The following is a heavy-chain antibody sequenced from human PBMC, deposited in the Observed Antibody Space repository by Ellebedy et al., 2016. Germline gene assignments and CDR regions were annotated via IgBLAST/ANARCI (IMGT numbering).Heavy chain of an antibody. V-gene: IGHV3-30*03. CDR1: GFSFNNYG. J-gene: IGHJ4*02. CDR2: ISYDGSNE. D-gene: IGHD5-12*01. Sequence: GESLKISXAASGFSFNNYGMHWVRQAPGKGLEWVAFISYDGSNENYADSVKGRFTISRDNSKNTLHLQMNSLRVEDTAVYYCARDSSGYYGIFDYWGQGTLVTVSS. CDR3: ARDSSGYYGIFDY.